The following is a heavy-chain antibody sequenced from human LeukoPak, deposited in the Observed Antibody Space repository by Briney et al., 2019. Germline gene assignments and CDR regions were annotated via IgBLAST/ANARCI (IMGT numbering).Heavy chain of an antibody. CDR1: GYIFTTYW. V-gene: IGHV5-51*01. CDR3: ARQGAYDVLDY. CDR2: IYPGDSDT. Sequence: HGESLKISCKGSGYIFTTYWISWVRQMPGKGLEWMGIIYPGDSDTRYSPSFQGQVTISADKSISTAYLQWSSLKASDTAMYYCARQGAYDVLDYWGRGTLVTVSS. D-gene: IGHD5-12*01. J-gene: IGHJ4*02.